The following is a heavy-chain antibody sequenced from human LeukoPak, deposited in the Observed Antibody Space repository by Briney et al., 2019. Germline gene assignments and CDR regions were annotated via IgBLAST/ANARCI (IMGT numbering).Heavy chain of an antibody. CDR3: ARHGSLYYYDSSGYDY. V-gene: IGHV4-39*01. CDR1: GGSISSSSYY. D-gene: IGHD3-22*01. Sequence: PSETLSLTCTVSGGSISSSSYYWGWIRQPPGKGLEWIGSIYYSGSTYYNPSLKSRVTISVDTSKNQSSLKLSSVTAADTAVYYCARHGSLYYYDSSGYDYWGQGTLVTVSS. J-gene: IGHJ4*02. CDR2: IYYSGST.